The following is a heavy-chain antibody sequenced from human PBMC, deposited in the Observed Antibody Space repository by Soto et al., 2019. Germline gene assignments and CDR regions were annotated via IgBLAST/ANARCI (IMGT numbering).Heavy chain of an antibody. CDR2: IYYSGST. V-gene: IGHV4-61*01. J-gene: IGHJ3*02. CDR1: VGSVSSGSYY. CDR3: AREEASWSSGYYPNDAFDI. D-gene: IGHD3-22*01. Sequence: PAETLSLSCAVSVGSVSSGSYYWIWIRHPPGKGLEWIGYIYYSGSTNYNPSLKSRVTISVDTSKNQFSLKLSSVTAADTAVYYCAREEASWSSGYYPNDAFDIWGQGTMVTVSS.